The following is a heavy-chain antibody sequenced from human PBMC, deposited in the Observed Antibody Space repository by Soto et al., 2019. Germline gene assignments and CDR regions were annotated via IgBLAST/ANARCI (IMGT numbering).Heavy chain of an antibody. Sequence: SETLSLTCTVSGGSISSGGYYWSWIRQHPGKGPEWIGYIYYSGSTYYNPALKSRVTISVDTSKNQFSLKLSSVTHADTAVYYCGSRAGYSSSWYWFDPWGQGTLVSVSS. V-gene: IGHV4-31*03. CDR3: GSRAGYSSSWYWFDP. D-gene: IGHD6-13*01. J-gene: IGHJ5*02. CDR1: GGSISSGGYY. CDR2: IYYSGST.